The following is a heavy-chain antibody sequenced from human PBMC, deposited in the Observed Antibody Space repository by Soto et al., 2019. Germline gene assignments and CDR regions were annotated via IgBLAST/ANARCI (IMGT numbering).Heavy chain of an antibody. CDR1: GFTFSSYG. V-gene: IGHV3-30*18. D-gene: IGHD5-12*01. CDR3: AKGVEMATHG. Sequence: GGSLRLSCAASGFTFSSYGMHWVRQAPGKGLEWVAVISYDGSNKYYADSVKGRFTISRDNSKNTLYLQMNSLRAEDTAVYYCAKGVEMATHGWGQETLVTVSS. J-gene: IGHJ4*02. CDR2: ISYDGSNK.